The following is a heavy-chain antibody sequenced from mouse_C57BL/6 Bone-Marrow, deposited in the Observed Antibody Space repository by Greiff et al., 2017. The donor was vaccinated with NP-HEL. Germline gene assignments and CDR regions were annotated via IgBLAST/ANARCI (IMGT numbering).Heavy chain of an antibody. CDR1: GFTFSSYA. Sequence: EVKLMESGGGLVKPGGSLKLSCAASGFTFSSYAMSWVRQTPEKGLEWVATISDGGSYTYYPDNVKGRVTISRASAKNNRYLQMSHLNSEDTATYNCSRVATVVSDYWGQGTTLTVSS. CDR3: SRVATVVSDY. J-gene: IGHJ2*01. V-gene: IGHV5-4*03. CDR2: ISDGGSYT. D-gene: IGHD1-1*01.